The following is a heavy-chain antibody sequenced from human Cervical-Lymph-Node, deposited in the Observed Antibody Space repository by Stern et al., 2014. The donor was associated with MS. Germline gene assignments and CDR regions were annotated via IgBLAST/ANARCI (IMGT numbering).Heavy chain of an antibody. J-gene: IGHJ6*02. CDR1: GGTFNVYA. V-gene: IGHV1-69*01. Sequence: VPLVESGAEVKKPGSSVKISCKASGGTFNVYAINWLRQAPGQGLEWMGGILTILGKDIYAQKFQGRVTITADESTRTTSMQLSSLRSNDTAVYYCARDGRHAYTYALDVWGQGTTVTVSS. D-gene: IGHD2-2*02. CDR3: ARDGRHAYTYALDV. CDR2: ILTILGKD.